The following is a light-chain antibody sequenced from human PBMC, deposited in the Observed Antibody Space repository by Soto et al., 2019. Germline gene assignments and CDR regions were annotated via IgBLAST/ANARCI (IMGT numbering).Light chain of an antibody. Sequence: EIVLTQSPGTRSLSPGERATLSCRASQSISSSYLAWYQQKPGQAPRLLIYAASSRATGIPDTFSGSGSGTDFTLTINRLEPDDFAVYYCQQYGSSSYTFGQGTQLEIK. CDR2: AAS. V-gene: IGKV3-20*01. J-gene: IGKJ2*01. CDR3: QQYGSSSYT. CDR1: QSISSSY.